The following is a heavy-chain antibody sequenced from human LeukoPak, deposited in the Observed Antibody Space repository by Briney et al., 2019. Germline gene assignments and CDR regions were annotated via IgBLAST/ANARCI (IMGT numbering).Heavy chain of an antibody. CDR1: GGSIISSC. CDR3: ARLSGIPPL. CDR2: IYSSGIT. D-gene: IGHD2/OR15-2a*01. V-gene: IGHV4-59*01. J-gene: IGHJ4*02. Sequence: PSETLSLTCSVSGGSIISSCWSWIRQPPGKGLEWIGYIYSSGITNYNPSLRGRLTISVDTSKNQFPLKLSSVTAADTAVYYCARLSGIPPLWGQGTLVTVSS.